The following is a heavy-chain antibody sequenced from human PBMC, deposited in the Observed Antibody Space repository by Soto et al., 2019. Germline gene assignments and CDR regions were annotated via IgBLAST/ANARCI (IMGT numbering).Heavy chain of an antibody. CDR2: IYYSGST. V-gene: IGHV4-31*03. CDR1: GGSISSSSYH. J-gene: IGHJ4*02. D-gene: IGHD5-12*01. CDR3: AASSGYDTIDY. Sequence: PSETLSLTCTVSGGSISSSSYHWSWIRQHPGKGLEWIGYIYYSGSTYYNPSLKSRVTISVDTSKNQFSLKLSSVTAADTAVYYCAASSGYDTIDYWGQGTLVTVSS.